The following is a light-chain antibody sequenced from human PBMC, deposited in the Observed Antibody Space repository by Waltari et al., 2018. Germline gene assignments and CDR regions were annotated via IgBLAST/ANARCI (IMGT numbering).Light chain of an antibody. CDR3: CSYAGSFYV. Sequence: QSALTQPRSVSGPPGQPATIPCTGTSRDFGGYMFVSWYQHRPGKPPKLMIFDVSKRPSGVPDRFSGSKSGNTASLTISGLQAEDEADYYCCSYAGSFYVFGTGTKVTVL. J-gene: IGLJ1*01. CDR2: DVS. CDR1: SRDFGGYMF. V-gene: IGLV2-11*01.